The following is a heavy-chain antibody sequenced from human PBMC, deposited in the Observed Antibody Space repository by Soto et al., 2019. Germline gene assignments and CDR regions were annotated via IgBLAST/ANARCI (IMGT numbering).Heavy chain of an antibody. V-gene: IGHV1-8*01. CDR1: GYTFTSYD. CDR2: MNPNSGNT. J-gene: IGHJ5*02. D-gene: IGHD2-2*01. CDR3: ARAFPAGVCFEP. Sequence: QVQLVQSGAEVKKPGASVKVSCKASGYTFTSYDINWVRQATGQGLEWMGWMNPNSGNTGYAQKFEARVTIPRNTYISTAYMELRRMRCDDTAVYCCARAFPAGVCFEPWGQGSLVTVSS.